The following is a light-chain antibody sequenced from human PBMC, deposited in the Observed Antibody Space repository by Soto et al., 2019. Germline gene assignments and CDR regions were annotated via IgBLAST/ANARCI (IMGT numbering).Light chain of an antibody. CDR2: AAS. J-gene: IGKJ5*01. V-gene: IGKV1-39*01. CDR1: HDIRNY. CDR3: QQSYSRPTT. Sequence: DIQMTQSPSSLSASVGDRVTITCQASHDIRNYLNWYQQKPGQALKFLIYAASSLQSGVTSRFNDSGSGTDFTLTISSLQPEDFATYYCQQSYSRPTTFGQGTRLEI.